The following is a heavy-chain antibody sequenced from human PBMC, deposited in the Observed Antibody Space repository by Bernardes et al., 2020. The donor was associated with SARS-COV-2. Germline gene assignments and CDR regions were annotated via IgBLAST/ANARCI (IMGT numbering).Heavy chain of an antibody. V-gene: IGHV1-58*01. J-gene: IGHJ6*02. D-gene: IGHD1-26*01. Sequence: WKASGFTLTSSAVQWVRQDRGQRLEWIGWIVVGIGKINYAQKFQERVTITSDMSTSTVYMELSSLRSEDTAVYYCATPPNSGRWVDVWGQGTTVTVSS. CDR1: GFTLTSSA. CDR2: IVVGIGKI. CDR3: ATPPNSGRWVDV.